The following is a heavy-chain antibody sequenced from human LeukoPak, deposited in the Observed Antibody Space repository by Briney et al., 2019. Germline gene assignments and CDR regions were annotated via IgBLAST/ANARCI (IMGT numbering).Heavy chain of an antibody. CDR2: MNPNNGNT. J-gene: IGHJ4*02. V-gene: IGHV1-8*03. Sequence: PSVKLSCTVSGYTFTSYDINWVRHATGQGLEWIGWMNPNNGNTGYAQKFQARVTITRNTSISTAYMALTRLRSEDTAVYYCARGRARGYFDYWGQGTLVTVSS. CDR1: GYTFTSYD. CDR3: ARGRARGYFDY.